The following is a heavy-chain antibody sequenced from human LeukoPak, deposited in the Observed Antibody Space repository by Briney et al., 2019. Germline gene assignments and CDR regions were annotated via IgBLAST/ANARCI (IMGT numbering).Heavy chain of an antibody. CDR1: GLTFSSYG. CDR2: ISYDGNNK. D-gene: IGHD5-12*01. V-gene: IGHV3-30*18. CDR3: AKGTWRREYYYYGMDV. Sequence: GGSLRLSCAASGLTFSSYGMNWVRQAPGKGLEWVAIISYDGNNKYYADSVKGRFTISRDNSKNTLYLQMNSLRAEDTAVYYCAKGTWRREYYYYGMDVWGQGTTVTVSS. J-gene: IGHJ6*02.